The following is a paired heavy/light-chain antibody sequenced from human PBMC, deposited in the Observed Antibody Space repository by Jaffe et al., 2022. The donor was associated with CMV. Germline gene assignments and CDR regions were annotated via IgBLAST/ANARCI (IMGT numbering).Light chain of an antibody. CDR2: SNN. CDR1: SSNIGGNS. V-gene: IGLV1-44*01. J-gene: IGLJ3*02. Sequence: QSVLTQPPSASGTPGQRVTISCSGSSSNIGGNSVNWYQQLPGTAPKLLIYSNNQRPSGVPDRFSGSKSGTSASLAISGLQSDDEADYYCATWDDSLNVPVFGGGTKLAVL. CDR3: ATWDDSLNVPV.
Heavy chain of an antibody. Sequence: EVKLVESGGGLVEPGGSLRLSCVASGFTFSNYRMNWVRQAPGKGLEWVSAMSGSTSYRYYAESADSVKGRFTISRDNAKNSVYLQMNSLRAEDTAVYYCARDKFPPDRGTYWGYTYYYGMDVWGQGTTVIVSS. D-gene: IGHD1-26*01. CDR3: ARDKFPPDRGTYWGYTYYYGMDV. CDR1: GFTFSNYR. V-gene: IGHV3-21*02. J-gene: IGHJ6*02. CDR2: MSGSTSYR.